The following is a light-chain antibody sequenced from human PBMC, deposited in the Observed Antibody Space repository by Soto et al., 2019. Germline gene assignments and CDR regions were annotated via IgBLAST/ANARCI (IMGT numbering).Light chain of an antibody. CDR1: SSNIGRNT. V-gene: IGLV1-44*01. Sequence: QSALTQPPSASGTPGQRVTISCSGSSSNIGRNTVDWYQHLPGTAPKPLIYSNDQRPSGVPDRFSGSKSGTSASLAISGLQSEDEADYYCAAWDDSLNGLVFGTGTKVTVL. J-gene: IGLJ1*01. CDR3: AAWDDSLNGLV. CDR2: SND.